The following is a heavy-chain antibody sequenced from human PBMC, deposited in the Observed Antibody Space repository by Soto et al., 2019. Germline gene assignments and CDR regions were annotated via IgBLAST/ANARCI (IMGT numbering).Heavy chain of an antibody. CDR2: ISWNSGSI. D-gene: IGHD1-7*01. Sequence: EVQLVESGGGLVQPGRSLRLSCAASGFTFDDYAMHWVRQAPGKGLEGASGISWNSGSIGYADSVKGRFNISIDNAKHSLYLQMKSLRAEDTALYYCAKGWVELRRGPFDYWGQGTLVTVSS. CDR3: AKGWVELRRGPFDY. V-gene: IGHV3-9*01. CDR1: GFTFDDYA. J-gene: IGHJ4*02.